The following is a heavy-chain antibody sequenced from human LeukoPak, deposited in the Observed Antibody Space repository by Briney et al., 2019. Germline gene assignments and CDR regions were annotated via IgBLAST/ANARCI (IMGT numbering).Heavy chain of an antibody. CDR1: GGTFSSYA. V-gene: IGHV1-69*05. J-gene: IGHJ5*02. D-gene: IGHD2-2*01. Sequence: ALVKVSCKASGGTFSSYAISWVRQAPGQGLEWMGGIIPIFGTANYAQKFQGRVTITTDESTSTAYMELSSLRSEDTAVYYCVVPAATGFDPWGQGTLVTVSS. CDR2: IIPIFGTA. CDR3: VVPAATGFDP.